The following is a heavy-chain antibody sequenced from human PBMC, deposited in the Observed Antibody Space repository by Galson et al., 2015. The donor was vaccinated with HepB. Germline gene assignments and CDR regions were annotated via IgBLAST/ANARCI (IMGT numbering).Heavy chain of an antibody. CDR2: IGGRGSSI. D-gene: IGHD6-13*01. CDR1: GFTFNNYV. CDR3: AKNSGSNWFVPYHFDS. Sequence: SLRLSCAASGFTFNNYVMNWVRQAPGKGLEWVSGIGGRGSSIYYAGSVKGRFTISRDNSRNTVFLQMNRLRAEDTAVYYCAKNSGSNWFVPYHFDSWGQGTLVTVSS. V-gene: IGHV3-23*01. J-gene: IGHJ4*02.